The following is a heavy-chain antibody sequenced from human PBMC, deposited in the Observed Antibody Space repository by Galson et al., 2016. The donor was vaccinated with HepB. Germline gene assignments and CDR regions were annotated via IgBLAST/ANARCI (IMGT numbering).Heavy chain of an antibody. CDR1: GFPFSDYW. V-gene: IGHV3-7*03. CDR2: IKKDGSEQ. CDR3: ARGRRPRVYSYYMDV. J-gene: IGHJ6*03. D-gene: IGHD3-10*01. Sequence: SLRLSCAASGFPFSDYWMTWVRQAPGKGLEWVANIKKDGSEQFYVDSVRGRFTISRDNAKNSLYLQMDSLRAEDTAVYYCARGRRPRVYSYYMDVWGKGTTVAVSS.